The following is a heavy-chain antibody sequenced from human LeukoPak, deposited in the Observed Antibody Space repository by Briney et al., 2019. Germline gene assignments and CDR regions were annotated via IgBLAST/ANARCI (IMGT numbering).Heavy chain of an antibody. CDR3: AGTYSGSYDY. J-gene: IGHJ4*02. CDR2: TYYRSKWYY. D-gene: IGHD1-26*01. V-gene: IGHV6-1*01. Sequence: SQTLSLTCAISGDSVSRNGIAWNWVRQSPSRGLECLGRTYYRSKWYYDYAVSVKSRITINPDTSKNQFSLQLNSVTPEDTAVYYCAGTYSGSYDYWGQGTLVTVSS. CDR1: GDSVSRNGIA.